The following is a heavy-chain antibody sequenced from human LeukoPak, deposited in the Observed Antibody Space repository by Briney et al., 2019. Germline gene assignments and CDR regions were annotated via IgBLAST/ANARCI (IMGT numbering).Heavy chain of an antibody. CDR3: ARTTMVRGTYYMDV. CDR2: IYYSGYT. CDR1: GSSISNYY. J-gene: IGHJ6*03. Sequence: SETLSLTCTVSGSSISNYYWSWIRQPPGKGLEWIGYIYYSGYTNYNPSLKSRVTISVDTSKNQFSLKLSSVTAADTAVYYCARTTMVRGTYYMDVWGKGTTVTISS. V-gene: IGHV4-59*01. D-gene: IGHD3-10*01.